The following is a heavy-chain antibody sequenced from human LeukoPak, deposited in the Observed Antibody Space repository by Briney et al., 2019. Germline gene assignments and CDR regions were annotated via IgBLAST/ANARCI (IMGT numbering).Heavy chain of an antibody. J-gene: IGHJ4*02. CDR2: ISSSSTI. D-gene: IGHD6-13*01. CDR3: ARDTRIAAAGGFDY. V-gene: IGHV3-48*01. CDR1: GFTFSSYS. Sequence: GGSLRLSCAASGFTFSSYSMNWVRQAPGKGLEWVSYISSSSTIYYADSVKGRFTISRDNAKNSLYLQMNSLRAEDTAVYYCARDTRIAAAGGFDYWGQGTLVTVSS.